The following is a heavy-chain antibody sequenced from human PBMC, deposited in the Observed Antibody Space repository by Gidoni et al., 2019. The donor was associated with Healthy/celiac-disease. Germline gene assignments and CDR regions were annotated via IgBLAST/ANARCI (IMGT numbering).Heavy chain of an antibody. CDR3: ANPAYYDFWSGYNNWFDP. Sequence: EVQLLESGGGLVPPGASLRLSCAASGFTFSSYSMSWVRQAPGKGLEWVSAISGSGGSTYVANSVKGRFTITRDNSKNTLYLQMNSLRAEDTAVYYCANPAYYDFWSGYNNWFDPWGQGTLVTVSS. CDR2: ISGSGGST. V-gene: IGHV3-23*01. J-gene: IGHJ5*02. D-gene: IGHD3-3*01. CDR1: GFTFSSYS.